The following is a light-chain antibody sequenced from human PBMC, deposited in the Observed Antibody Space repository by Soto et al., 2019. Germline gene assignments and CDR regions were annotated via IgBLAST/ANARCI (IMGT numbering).Light chain of an antibody. CDR3: QQRHMWPIT. Sequence: VLTPSPFTLSLSPAARASLSCRASQSFRGLLAWYQQKPGQAPRLLIYDAYNRATGIPPRFSGSGSGTDFTLTISSLEPEDSAVYYCQQRHMWPITFGQGTRLEIK. CDR1: QSFRGL. CDR2: DAY. J-gene: IGKJ5*01. V-gene: IGKV3-11*01.